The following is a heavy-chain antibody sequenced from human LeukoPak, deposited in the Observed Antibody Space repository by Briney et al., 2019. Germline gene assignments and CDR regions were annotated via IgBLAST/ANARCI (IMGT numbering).Heavy chain of an antibody. Sequence: ASVKVSCKASGNTFTGYFIHWVRQAPGQGLEWMGWINPDSGDTAYAQKFQARVTMTRDTSISTAYMELSMLRSDDTAVYYCARDMDIPLIDAFDIWGQGTMVTVSS. D-gene: IGHD2-2*03. CDR3: ARDMDIPLIDAFDI. V-gene: IGHV1-2*02. CDR1: GNTFTGYF. CDR2: INPDSGDT. J-gene: IGHJ3*02.